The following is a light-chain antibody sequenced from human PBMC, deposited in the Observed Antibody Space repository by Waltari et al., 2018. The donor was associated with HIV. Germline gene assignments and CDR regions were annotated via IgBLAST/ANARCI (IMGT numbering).Light chain of an antibody. CDR1: SSDVGDHNS. CDR3: SSYSRSNTLA. V-gene: IGLV2-14*03. J-gene: IGLJ1*01. CDR2: AVN. Sequence: QSALTQPASVSGSPGQSITLSCTGTSSDVGDHNSVSWYQQHPGKAPTLMIYAVNDRPSGISDRFSGSKSGNTASLTISGLRAEDEADYYCSSYSRSNTLAFGSGTKVTVL.